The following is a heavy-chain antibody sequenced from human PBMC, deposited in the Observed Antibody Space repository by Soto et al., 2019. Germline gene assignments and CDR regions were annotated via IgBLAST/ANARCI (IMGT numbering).Heavy chain of an antibody. Sequence: PGGSLRLSCAASGFTFSSYAMSWVRQAPGKGLEWVSAISGSGGSTYYADSVKGRSTISRDNSKNTLYLQMNSLGAEDTAVYYCAKDAGYSSLLGAFDIWGQGTMVTVSS. D-gene: IGHD6-13*01. V-gene: IGHV3-23*01. CDR1: GFTFSSYA. CDR3: AKDAGYSSLLGAFDI. J-gene: IGHJ3*02. CDR2: ISGSGGST.